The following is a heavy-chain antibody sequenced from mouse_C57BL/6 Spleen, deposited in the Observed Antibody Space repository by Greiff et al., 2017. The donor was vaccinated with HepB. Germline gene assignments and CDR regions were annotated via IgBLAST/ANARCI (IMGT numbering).Heavy chain of an antibody. V-gene: IGHV8-12*01. CDR1: GFSLSTSGMG. J-gene: IGHJ2*01. Sequence: QVTLKESGPGILQSSQTLSLTCSFSGFSLSTSGMGVSWIRQPSGKGLEWLAHIYWDDDKRYNPSLKSRHTISKDTSRNQVFLKTTSVDTADTATYYCARDYYGSSYVGNYFDYWGQGTTLTVSS. D-gene: IGHD1-1*01. CDR2: IYWDDDK. CDR3: ARDYYGSSYVGNYFDY.